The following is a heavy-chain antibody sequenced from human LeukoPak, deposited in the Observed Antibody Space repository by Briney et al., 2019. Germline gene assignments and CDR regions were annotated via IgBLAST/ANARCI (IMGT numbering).Heavy chain of an antibody. J-gene: IGHJ3*02. CDR2: IYYSGST. CDR1: GGSISSGVYY. CDR3: ASSYYYDSSGSGAFDI. V-gene: IGHV4-31*03. Sequence: SETLSLTCTVSGGSISSGVYYWSWIRQHPGKGLEWIGYIYYSGSTYYNPSLKSRVTISVDTSKNQFSLKLSSVTAADTAVYYCASSYYYDSSGSGAFDIWGQGTMVTVSS. D-gene: IGHD3-22*01.